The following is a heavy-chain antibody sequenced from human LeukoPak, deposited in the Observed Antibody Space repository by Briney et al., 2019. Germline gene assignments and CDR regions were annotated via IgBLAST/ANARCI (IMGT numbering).Heavy chain of an antibody. CDR2: IYHSGST. V-gene: IGHV4-30-2*01. Sequence: SETLSLTCAVSGGSISSGGYSWSWIRQPPGKGLEWIGYIYHSGSTYYNPSLKSRVTISVDTSKKQFSLKLSSVTAADTAVYYCVTYYFDSSGPKKNYWGQGTLVTVSS. CDR3: VTYYFDSSGPKKNY. CDR1: GGSISSGGYS. J-gene: IGHJ4*02. D-gene: IGHD3-22*01.